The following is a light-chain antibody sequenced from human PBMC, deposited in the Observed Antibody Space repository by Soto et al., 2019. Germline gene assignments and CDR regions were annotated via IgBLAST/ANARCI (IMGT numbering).Light chain of an antibody. V-gene: IGLV2-14*02. CDR3: SSYTSSSTRV. CDR1: SSDVGSNSL. Sequence: QSALTQPASVSGSPGQSITISCTGTSSDVGSNSLVSWYQQHPGKAPRLMIYEGSKRPSGVSNRFSGSKSGNTASLTISGLQAEDEADYYCSSYTSSSTRVFGTGTKVTVL. J-gene: IGLJ1*01. CDR2: EGS.